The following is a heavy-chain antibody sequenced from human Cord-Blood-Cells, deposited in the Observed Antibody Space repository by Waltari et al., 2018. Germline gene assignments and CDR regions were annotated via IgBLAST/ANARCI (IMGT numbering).Heavy chain of an antibody. CDR1: GSSFTGSY. D-gene: IGHD3-3*01. Sequence: QVPLVQSGAEVKKHGASVKDACKACGSSFTGSYLHWVRRAHGQGLEWMGWINPNSGGTNYAQKFQGRVTMTRDTSISTAYMELSRLRSDDTAVYYCARDRGTIFGVVINYWGQGTLVTVSS. V-gene: IGHV1-2*02. CDR3: ARDRGTIFGVVINY. CDR2: INPNSGGT. J-gene: IGHJ4*02.